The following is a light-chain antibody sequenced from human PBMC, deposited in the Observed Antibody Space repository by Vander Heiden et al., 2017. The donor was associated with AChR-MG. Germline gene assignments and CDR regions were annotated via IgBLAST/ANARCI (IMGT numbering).Light chain of an antibody. V-gene: IGKV3-20*01. Sequence: EIVLTQLPGNLSLSPGEGASLSCRASQPLSNIYLAWYQQKPGQAPRLLISGASSRATGIPDRFSGSGSGTDFTLTISRLEPEDFAVYYCQQYSRSQTFGQGTKVEIK. CDR1: QPLSNIY. J-gene: IGKJ1*01. CDR3: QQYSRSQT. CDR2: GAS.